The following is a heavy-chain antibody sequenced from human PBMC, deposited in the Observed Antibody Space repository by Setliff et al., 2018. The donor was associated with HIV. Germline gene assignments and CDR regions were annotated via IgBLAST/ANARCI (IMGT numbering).Heavy chain of an antibody. CDR3: ARCSGSYPCDGMDV. V-gene: IGHV5-51*01. D-gene: IGHD1-26*01. J-gene: IGHJ6*02. CDR1: GYRFTSYW. CDR2: IYPSDSDT. Sequence: GESLKISCQGFGYRFTSYWIGWARHMPGKGLEWMGIIYPSDSDTRYSPSFQGQVTISADKSISIAYLQWNSLKASDTAMYYCARCSGSYPCDGMDVWGQGTTVTSP.